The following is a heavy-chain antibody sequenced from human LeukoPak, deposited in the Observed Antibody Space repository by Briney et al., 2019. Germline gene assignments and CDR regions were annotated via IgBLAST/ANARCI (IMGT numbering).Heavy chain of an antibody. CDR3: AKAFREFGTSSSYSSFDT. V-gene: IGHV3-23*01. J-gene: IGHJ3*02. CDR2: VSYTRVAT. D-gene: IGHD5-18*01. Sequence: GGSLRLSCAASGFTFSSFALSWVRQAPGKGLEWVSGVSYTRVATYSADSVKGRFTISGDDSQNILYLQMNGLRAEDTAVYFCAKAFREFGTSSSYSSFDTWGQGTMVTVSS. CDR1: GFTFSSFA.